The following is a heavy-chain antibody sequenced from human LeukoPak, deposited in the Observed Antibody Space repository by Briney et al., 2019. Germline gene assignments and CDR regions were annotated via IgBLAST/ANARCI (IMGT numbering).Heavy chain of an antibody. J-gene: IGHJ4*02. D-gene: IGHD3-22*01. V-gene: IGHV1-2*02. CDR1: GYTFTGYY. CDR2: INPNSGGT. CDR3: ARTQYYYDSSGYYLN. Sequence: ASVKVSCKASGYTFTGYYMHWVRQAPGQGLEWMGWINPNSGGTNYAQKFQGRVTMTRDTSISTAYMELSRLRSDDTAVYYCARTQYYYDSSGYYLNWGQGTLVTVSS.